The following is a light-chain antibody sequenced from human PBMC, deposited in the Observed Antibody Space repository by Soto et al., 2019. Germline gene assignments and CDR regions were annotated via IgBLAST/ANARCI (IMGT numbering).Light chain of an antibody. CDR3: QQYGSSPPLT. Sequence: EIVLTQSPGTLSLSPGERATLSCRASQSVSSSLAWYQQKPDQAPRLLIHGASSRATGIPDRFSGSGSGTDFTLTISRLEPEDFAVYYCQQYGSSPPLTFGGGTKVEIK. CDR2: GAS. J-gene: IGKJ4*01. CDR1: QSVSSS. V-gene: IGKV3-20*01.